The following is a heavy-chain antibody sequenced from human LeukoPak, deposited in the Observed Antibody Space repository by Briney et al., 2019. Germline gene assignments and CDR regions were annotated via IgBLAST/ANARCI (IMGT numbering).Heavy chain of an antibody. V-gene: IGHV1-69*13. D-gene: IGHD1-14*01. J-gene: IGHJ4*02. CDR3: ARDNRNSEFDY. Sequence: SVKVSCKASGYTFTSYYMHWVRQAPGQGLEWMGGIIPIIGTANYAQKFQGRVTITADESTSTAYMELSSLRSEDTAVYYCARDNRNSEFDYWGQGTLVTVSS. CDR2: IIPIIGTA. CDR1: GYTFTSYY.